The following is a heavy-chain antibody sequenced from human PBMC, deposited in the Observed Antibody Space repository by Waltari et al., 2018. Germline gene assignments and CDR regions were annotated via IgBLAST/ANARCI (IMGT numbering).Heavy chain of an antibody. D-gene: IGHD1-26*01. J-gene: IGHJ5*02. Sequence: QLQLQESGPGLVKPSETLSLTCTVSGGSISSSCYSWGWIRQPPGEGLAWIGSTYYSGSTYYKPSLKSRVTISGDKAKNPLSLKLSSVTAADTAVYYCARLIVGAICTWGQGTLVTVSS. CDR2: TYYSGST. V-gene: IGHV4-39*07. CDR3: ARLIVGAICT. CDR1: GGSISSSCYS.